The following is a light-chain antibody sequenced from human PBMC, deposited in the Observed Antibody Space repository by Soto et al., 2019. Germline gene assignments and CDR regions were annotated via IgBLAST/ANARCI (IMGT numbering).Light chain of an antibody. CDR1: SSDVGGYNY. CDR3: SSYTSSSNLYV. Sequence: QSALTQPASVSGSPGQSITISCTGTSSDVGGYNYVSWYQQHPGKAPKLMIYEVSNRSSGVSNRFSGSKSGNTASLTISGLQAEDEADYYCSSYTSSSNLYVFGTGTKLTV. CDR2: EVS. V-gene: IGLV2-14*01. J-gene: IGLJ1*01.